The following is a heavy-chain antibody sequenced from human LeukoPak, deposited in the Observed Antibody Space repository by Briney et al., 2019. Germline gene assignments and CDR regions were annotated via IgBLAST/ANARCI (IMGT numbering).Heavy chain of an antibody. CDR3: ARINYGDF. CDR2: IYYSGDT. J-gene: IGHJ4*02. Sequence: SETLSLTCTVSGVSVSSSSFYWGWIRQPPGKGLEWIGSIYYSGDTYYNPSLKSRVTISVDTSKNQFSLKLTSVTAADTALYYCARINYGDFWGQGTLVTVSS. V-gene: IGHV4-39*07. CDR1: GVSVSSSSFY.